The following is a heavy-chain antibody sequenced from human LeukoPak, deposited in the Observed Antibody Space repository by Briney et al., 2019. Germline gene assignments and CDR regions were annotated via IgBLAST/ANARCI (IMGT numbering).Heavy chain of an antibody. V-gene: IGHV4-59*08. J-gene: IGHJ4*02. CDR1: GGSISSYY. CDR3: ASGYCSSTSCYPLDY. D-gene: IGHD2-2*03. CDR2: IYYSVST. Sequence: SETLSLTCTVSGGSISSYYWSWIRQPPGKGLEWIGYIYYSVSTNYNPSLKSRVTISVDTSKNQFSLKLSSVTAADMAVYYCASGYCSSTSCYPLDYWGQGTLVTVSS.